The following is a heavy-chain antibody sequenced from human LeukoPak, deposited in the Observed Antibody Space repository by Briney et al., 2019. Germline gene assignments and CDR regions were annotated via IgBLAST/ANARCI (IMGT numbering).Heavy chain of an antibody. D-gene: IGHD6-19*01. CDR2: IYYSGST. CDR3: ARNPSIAVAGSL. V-gene: IGHV4-30-4*01. Sequence: SETLSLTCTVSGGSISSGDYYWSWIRQPPGKGLEWIGYIYYSGSTYYNPSLKSRVTISVDTSKNQFSLKLSSVTAADTAVYYCARNPSIAVAGSLWGQGTLVTVPS. CDR1: GGSISSGDYY. J-gene: IGHJ4*02.